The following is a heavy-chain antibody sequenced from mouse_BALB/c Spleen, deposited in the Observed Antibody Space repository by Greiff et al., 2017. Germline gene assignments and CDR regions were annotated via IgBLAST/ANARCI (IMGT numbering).Heavy chain of an antibody. CDR1: GFAFSSYD. CDR3: ARYGKGRDYFDY. D-gene: IGHD2-1*01. V-gene: IGHV5-12-1*01. CDR2: ISSGGGST. Sequence: DVMLVESGGGLVKPGGSLKLSCAASGFAFSSYDMSWVRQTPEKRLEWVAYISSGGGSTYYPDTVKGRFTISRDNAKNTLYLQMSSLKSEDTAMYYCARYGKGRDYFDYWGQGTTLTVSS. J-gene: IGHJ2*01.